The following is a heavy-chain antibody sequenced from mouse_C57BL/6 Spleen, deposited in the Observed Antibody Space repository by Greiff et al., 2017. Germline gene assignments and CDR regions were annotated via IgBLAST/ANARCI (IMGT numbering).Heavy chain of an antibody. D-gene: IGHD4-1*01. CDR1: GYTFTSYW. J-gene: IGHJ3*01. CDR2: IDPSDSYT. Sequence: QVQLQQPGAELVKPGASVKLSCKASGYTFTSYWMQWVKQRPGQGLEWIGEIDPSDSYTNYNQKFKGKATLTVDTSSSTAYMQLSSLTSEDSAVYYCVITGTEGFAYWGQGTLVTVSA. CDR3: VITGTEGFAY. V-gene: IGHV1-50*01.